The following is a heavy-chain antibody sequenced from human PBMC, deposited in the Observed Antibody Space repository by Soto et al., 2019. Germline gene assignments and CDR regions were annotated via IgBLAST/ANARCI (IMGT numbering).Heavy chain of an antibody. J-gene: IGHJ6*02. V-gene: IGHV1-18*01. D-gene: IGHD3-3*01. Sequence: ASVKVSCKASGYTFTSYGISWVRQAPGQGLEWMGWISAYNGNTNYAQKLQGRVTMTTETSTSTAYMELRSLRSDDTAVYYCAREGVTIFGVVIHRGNYYYGMDVWGQGTTVTVSS. CDR1: GYTFTSYG. CDR2: ISAYNGNT. CDR3: AREGVTIFGVVIHRGNYYYGMDV.